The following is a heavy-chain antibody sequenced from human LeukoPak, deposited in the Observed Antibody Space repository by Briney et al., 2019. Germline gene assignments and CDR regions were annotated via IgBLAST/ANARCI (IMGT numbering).Heavy chain of an antibody. J-gene: IGHJ6*02. CDR1: GFTFRSYS. Sequence: PGGSLRLSCAASGFTFRSYSMHWVRQAPGKGLEWVSYISSTSSTIYYADSVKGRFTISRDNAKNSLYLQMNSLRDEDTAVYYCARGTVVVPSGGMDVWGQGTTVTVSS. V-gene: IGHV3-48*02. D-gene: IGHD2-15*01. CDR3: ARGTVVVPSGGMDV. CDR2: ISSTSSTI.